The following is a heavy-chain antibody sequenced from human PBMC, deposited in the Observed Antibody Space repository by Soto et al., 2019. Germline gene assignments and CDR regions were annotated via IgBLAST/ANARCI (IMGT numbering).Heavy chain of an antibody. J-gene: IGHJ6*02. V-gene: IGHV6-1*01. D-gene: IGHD3-3*01. CDR3: ARQPQYYXFWSGYYDEGYYYGMDV. CDR2: TYYRSKWYN. CDR1: GDSVSSNSAA. Sequence: SQTLSLTCAISGDSVSSNSAAWNWIRQSPSRGLEWLGRTYYRSKWYNDYAVSVKSRITINPDTSKNQFSLQLNSVTPEDTAVYYCARQPQYYXFWSGYYDEGYYYGMDVWGQGTTVTVSS.